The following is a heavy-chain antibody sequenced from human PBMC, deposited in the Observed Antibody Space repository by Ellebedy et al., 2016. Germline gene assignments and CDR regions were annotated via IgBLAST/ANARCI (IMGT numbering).Heavy chain of an antibody. Sequence: ASVKVSCKASGYSYTTYGITWVRQAPGQGFEWLGWISAYNYKATYAQRFKDRLTVTTDLSTDTAYMELRSLTSDDTAFYFCARDPWFGELDYWGQGTHVTVSS. CDR2: ISAYNYKA. J-gene: IGHJ4*01. D-gene: IGHD3-10*01. V-gene: IGHV1-18*01. CDR1: GYSYTTYG. CDR3: ARDPWFGELDY.